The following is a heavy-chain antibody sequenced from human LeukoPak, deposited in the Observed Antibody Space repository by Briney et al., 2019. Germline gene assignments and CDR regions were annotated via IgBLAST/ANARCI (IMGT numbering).Heavy chain of an antibody. V-gene: IGHV4-59*08. CDR3: ARLIAAAGTPFDY. CDR2: IYYSGST. D-gene: IGHD6-13*01. CDR1: GGSISSYY. Sequence: SETLSLTCTVSGGSISSYYWSWIRQPPGKGLEWIGYIYYSGSTNYNPSLKSRVTISVDTSKNQFSLKLSSVTAAGTAVYYCARLIAAAGTPFDYWGQGTLVTVSS. J-gene: IGHJ4*02.